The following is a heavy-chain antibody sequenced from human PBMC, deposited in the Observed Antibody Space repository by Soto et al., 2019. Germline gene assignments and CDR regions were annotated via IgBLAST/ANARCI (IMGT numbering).Heavy chain of an antibody. J-gene: IGHJ4*02. CDR3: ARDNIAARAFDY. V-gene: IGHV4-38-2*02. CDR1: GYSTSSGYY. Sequence: SETLSLTCAVSGYSTSSGYYWGWIRQPPGKGLEWIGSIYHSGSTYYNPSLKSRVAISVDTSKNQFSLKLSSVTAADTAVYYCARDNIAARAFDYWGQGTLVTVS. D-gene: IGHD6-6*01. CDR2: IYHSGST.